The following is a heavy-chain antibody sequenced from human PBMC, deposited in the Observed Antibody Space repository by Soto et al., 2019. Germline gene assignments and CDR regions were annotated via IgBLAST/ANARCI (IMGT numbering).Heavy chain of an antibody. CDR3: ARIPVDTSMIYWFAP. J-gene: IGHJ5*01. CDR2: INHSGNT. Sequence: XTLSLPCAVYGGSFSGYYWSWIRQPPGKGLEWIGEINHSGNTNYIPSLKSRVTMSLDRSNNQFSLNLSSVTAADTAVSYCARIPVDTSMIYWFAPWGQGILGTVSA. CDR1: GGSFSGYY. D-gene: IGHD5-18*01. V-gene: IGHV4-34*01.